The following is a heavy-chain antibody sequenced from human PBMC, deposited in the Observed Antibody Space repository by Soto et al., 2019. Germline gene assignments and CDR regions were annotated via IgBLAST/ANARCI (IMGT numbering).Heavy chain of an antibody. D-gene: IGHD3-10*01. V-gene: IGHV3-33*01. J-gene: IGHJ6*02. Sequence: QVQLVESGGGVVQPGRSLRLSCAASGFTFSSYGMHWVRQAPGKGLEWVAVIWYDGSNKYYADSVKGRFTISRDNSKNXRYLQVNGLSAEDTAVYYCARGTRVRGVGMCGMDVWGQGTTVTVSS. CDR3: ARGTRVRGVGMCGMDV. CDR1: GFTFSSYG. CDR2: IWYDGSNK.